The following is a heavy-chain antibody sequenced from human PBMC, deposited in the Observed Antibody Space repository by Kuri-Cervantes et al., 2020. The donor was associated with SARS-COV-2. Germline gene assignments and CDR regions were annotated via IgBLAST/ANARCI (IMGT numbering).Heavy chain of an antibody. CDR2: INSDGSST. Sequence: GESLKISCAASGFTFSSYWMHWVRQAPGKGLVWVSRINSDGSSTSYADSVKGRFTIFRDNSKNTLYLQMNSLRAEDTAVYYCAKDQGIAAPVGWFDPWGQGTLVTVSS. V-gene: IGHV3-74*01. CDR3: AKDQGIAAPVGWFDP. D-gene: IGHD6-13*01. J-gene: IGHJ5*02. CDR1: GFTFSSYW.